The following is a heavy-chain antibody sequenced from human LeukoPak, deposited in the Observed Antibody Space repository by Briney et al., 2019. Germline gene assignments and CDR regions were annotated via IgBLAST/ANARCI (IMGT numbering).Heavy chain of an antibody. CDR2: IKQDGSEK. Sequence: GGSLRLSCAASRFTFRSYWMTWVRQAPGKGLEWVASIKQDGSEKYYVDSVKGRFTISRDNAKNSLHLQMNSLRAEDTAVYYCASSLVGWGRGTLVTVSS. CDR3: ASSLVG. J-gene: IGHJ4*02. D-gene: IGHD2-8*02. CDR1: RFTFRSYW. V-gene: IGHV3-7*01.